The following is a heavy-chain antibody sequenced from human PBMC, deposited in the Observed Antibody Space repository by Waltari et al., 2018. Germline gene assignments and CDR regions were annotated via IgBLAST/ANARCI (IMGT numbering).Heavy chain of an antibody. J-gene: IGHJ4*02. CDR3: ATPFYNWDDPLHS. V-gene: IGHV3-23*01. CDR1: GITFTNCA. Sequence: EVQLLESGGDLVQPGGSLRLSCAASGITFTNCAINWVRLAPGTGLGWVSAISVSDGTYYADSVKGRFTISRDTSKNTVYLQMNGLRAEDTAVYYCATPFYNWDDPLHSWGQGTLVTVSS. CDR2: ISVSDGT. D-gene: IGHD1-20*01.